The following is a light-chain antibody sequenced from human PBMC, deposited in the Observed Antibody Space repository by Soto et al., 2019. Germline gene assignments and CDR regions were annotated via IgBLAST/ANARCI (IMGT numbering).Light chain of an antibody. J-gene: IGKJ1*01. V-gene: IGKV4-1*01. CDR3: QQYDSPPRT. Sequence: DIVMTQSPDSLAVSLGERATINCKSSQSVLYSSINKNYLAWYQQKPGQPPKLLIYWASTRESGVPDRISGSGSGTDFTLTISSLQAEDVAVYYCQQYDSPPRTFGQGTKVEIK. CDR1: QSVLYSSINKNY. CDR2: WAS.